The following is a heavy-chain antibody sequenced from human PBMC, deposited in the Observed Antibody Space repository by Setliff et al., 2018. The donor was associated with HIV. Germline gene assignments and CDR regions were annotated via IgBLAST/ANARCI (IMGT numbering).Heavy chain of an antibody. J-gene: IGHJ4*02. CDR3: ARVGYYDSSFDD. D-gene: IGHD3-22*01. CDR2: IYTSGST. CDR1: GASIPGYY. Sequence: SETLSLTCTVSGASIPGYYWSWIRQPAGKGLEWIGRIYTSGSTNYNPSLKSRVTIPVDTSKNQFSLKLSSVTAADTAFYYCARVGYYDSSFDDWGQGTLVTVSS. V-gene: IGHV4-4*07.